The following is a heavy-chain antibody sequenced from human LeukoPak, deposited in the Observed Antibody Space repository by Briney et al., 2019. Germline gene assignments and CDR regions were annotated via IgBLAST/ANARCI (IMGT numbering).Heavy chain of an antibody. CDR1: GFTFSSYG. V-gene: IGHV3-33*01. CDR3: ARDTGSSHDAFNI. CDR2: IWYDGSNK. D-gene: IGHD6-13*01. J-gene: IGHJ3*02. Sequence: GGSLRLSCAASGFTFSSYGMHWVRQAPGKGLEWVAVIWYDGSNKYYADSVKGRFTISRDNSKNTLYLQMNSLRAEDTAVYYCARDTGSSHDAFNIWGQGTMVTVSS.